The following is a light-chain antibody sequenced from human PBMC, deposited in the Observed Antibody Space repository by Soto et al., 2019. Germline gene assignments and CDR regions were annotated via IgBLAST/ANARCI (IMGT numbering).Light chain of an antibody. CDR2: GNN. V-gene: IGLV1-44*01. CDR3: AAWDGSLNNVL. Sequence: SALAPPPPPAWTPGPRGTLPFSGSGPRIGTNTVNWYRQLPGTAPKLLIYGNNQRPSGVPDRFSGSKSGTSASLAISGLQSEDEAEYYCAAWDGSLNNVLFGGGTKVTVL. J-gene: IGLJ3*02. CDR1: GPRIGTNT.